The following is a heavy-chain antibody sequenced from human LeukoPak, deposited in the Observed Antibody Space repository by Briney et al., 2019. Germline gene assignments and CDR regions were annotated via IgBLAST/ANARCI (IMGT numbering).Heavy chain of an antibody. J-gene: IGHJ4*02. CDR1: GYSISSGYY. CDR3: ASGPDFYYFDY. V-gene: IGHV4-38-2*02. CDR2: IYHSGKS. Sequence: SETLSLTCSVSGYSISSGYYWDWIRQPPGKGLEWIASIYHSGKSYYNPSLESRVTTSVDTSKNQFSLKLSSVTAADTAVYYCASGPDFYYFDYWGQGTLVTVSS.